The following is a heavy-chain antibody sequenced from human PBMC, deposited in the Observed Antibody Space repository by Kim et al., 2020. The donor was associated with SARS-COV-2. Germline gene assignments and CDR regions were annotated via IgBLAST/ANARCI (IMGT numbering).Heavy chain of an antibody. CDR3: ARDTLGYDSSGYFDY. CDR2: ISSSSSSYI. CDR1: GFTFSSYS. Sequence: GGSLRLSCAASGFTFSSYSMNWVRQAPGKGLEWVSSISSSSSSYIYYADSVKGRFTISRDNAKNSLYLQMNSLRAEDTAVYYCARDTLGYDSSGYFDYWGQGTLVTVSS. D-gene: IGHD3-22*01. J-gene: IGHJ4*02. V-gene: IGHV3-21*01.